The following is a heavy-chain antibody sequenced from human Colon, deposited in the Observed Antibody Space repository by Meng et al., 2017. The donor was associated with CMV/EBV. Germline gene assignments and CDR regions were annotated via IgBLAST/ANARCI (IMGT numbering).Heavy chain of an antibody. CDR1: GGSISSSNW. V-gene: IGHV4-4*02. D-gene: IGHD1-1*01. J-gene: IGHJ4*02. CDR2: VYYSGSA. Sequence: SETLSLTCAVSGGSISSSNWWSWVRQPPGKGLEWMGHVYYSGSATYSPSLRSRVSILLDMSKNQFSLKLRSVSAADTAMYFCARGLGHASNNSHDYWGQGTLVTVSS. CDR3: ARGLGHASNNSHDY.